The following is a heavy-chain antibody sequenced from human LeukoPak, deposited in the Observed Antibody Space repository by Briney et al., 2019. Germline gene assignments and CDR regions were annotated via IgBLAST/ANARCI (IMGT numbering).Heavy chain of an antibody. V-gene: IGHV1-18*01. CDR3: ARDGYYYDSSGYPYYYYYGMDV. D-gene: IGHD3-22*01. Sequence: GPVTVFCTPSGYTFTRYGISWVRQTPGQGLEWMGWISAYNVNTNYPHKPQGRDTITTDTSTSTAYMELRSLRPDDTAVYDCARDGYYYDSSGYPYYYYYGMDVWGKGATVTVSS. CDR2: ISAYNVNT. CDR1: GYTFTRYG. J-gene: IGHJ6*04.